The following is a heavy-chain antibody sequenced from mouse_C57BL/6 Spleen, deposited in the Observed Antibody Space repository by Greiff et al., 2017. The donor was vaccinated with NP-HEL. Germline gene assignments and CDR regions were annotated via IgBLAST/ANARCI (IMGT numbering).Heavy chain of an antibody. J-gene: IGHJ2*01. CDR1: GYTFTSYW. CDR3: ARGYYGSSFDY. CDR2: IHPNSGST. Sequence: VQLQQPGAELVKPGASVKLSCKASGYTFTSYWMHWVNQRPGQGLEWIGMIHPNSGSTNYNEKFKSKATLTVDKSSSTAYMQLSSLTSEDSAVYYCARGYYGSSFDYWGQGTTLTVSS. V-gene: IGHV1-64*01. D-gene: IGHD1-1*01.